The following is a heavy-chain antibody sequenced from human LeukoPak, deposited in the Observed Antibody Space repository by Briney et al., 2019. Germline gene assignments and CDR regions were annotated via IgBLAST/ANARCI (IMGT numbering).Heavy chain of an antibody. CDR3: AKPSVDTAMEIDY. Sequence: GGSLRLSCAASGFTFSSYSMNWVRQAPGKGLEWVAVISYDGSNKYYADSVKGRFTISRDNSKNTLYLQMNSLRAEDTAVYYCAKPSVDTAMEIDYWGQGTLVTVSS. CDR1: GFTFSSYS. D-gene: IGHD5-18*01. V-gene: IGHV3-30*18. J-gene: IGHJ4*02. CDR2: ISYDGSNK.